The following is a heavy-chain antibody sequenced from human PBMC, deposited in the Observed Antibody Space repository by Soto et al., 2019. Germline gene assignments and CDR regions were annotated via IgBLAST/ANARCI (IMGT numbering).Heavy chain of an antibody. V-gene: IGHV3-30-3*01. J-gene: IGHJ6*02. CDR2: ISFDGTKK. CDR1: GFTFNIYA. D-gene: IGHD4-17*01. Sequence: PCWSLRLACAASGFTFNIYALPWVRQAPGKGLEWVAVISFDGTKKYYSDSVKGRFTISRDNLKNTLYLQMNNLRVEDAALYFCAREDDYGYRYINYGLDVWGQGTTVTVSS. CDR3: AREDDYGYRYINYGLDV.